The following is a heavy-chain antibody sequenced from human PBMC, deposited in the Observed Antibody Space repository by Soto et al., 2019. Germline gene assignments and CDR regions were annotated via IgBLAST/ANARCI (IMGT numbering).Heavy chain of an antibody. CDR1: VFTFSSYA. D-gene: IGHD1-26*01. J-gene: IGHJ6*02. CDR2: ISGSGGST. V-gene: IGHV3-23*01. Sequence: PWWSLRLSCSASVFTFSSYAMSWFRQAPGKGLEWVSAISGSGGSTYYADSVKGRFTISRDNSKNTLYLQMNSLRAEDTAVYYCAKGGAGYYYGMDVWGQGTTVTVSS. CDR3: AKGGAGYYYGMDV.